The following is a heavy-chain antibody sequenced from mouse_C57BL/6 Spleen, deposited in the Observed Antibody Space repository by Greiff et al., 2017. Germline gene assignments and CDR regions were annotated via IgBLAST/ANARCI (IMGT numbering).Heavy chain of an antibody. J-gene: IGHJ1*03. D-gene: IGHD1-1*01. CDR1: GYTFTSYW. CDR3: ARSVIAKDWYFDV. Sequence: QVQLQQPGAELVRPGTSVKLSCKASGYTFTSYWMHWVKQRPGQGLEWIGVIDPSDSYTNYNQKFKGKATLTVDKSSSTAYMQLSRLTSEDSAVYDCARSVIAKDWYFDVWGTGTTVTVSS. CDR2: IDPSDSYT. V-gene: IGHV1-59*01.